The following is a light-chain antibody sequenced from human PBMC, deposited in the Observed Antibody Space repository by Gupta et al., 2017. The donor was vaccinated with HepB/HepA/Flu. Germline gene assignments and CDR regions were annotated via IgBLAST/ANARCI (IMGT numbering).Light chain of an antibody. CDR3: QQRSNGPPYT. CDR2: DAS. J-gene: IGKJ2*01. CDR1: QSVSSY. V-gene: IGKV3-11*01. Sequence: VLTQSPATLSLSPGERATLSCRASQSVSSYLDWYQQKPGQAPRLLIYDASNRATGIPARFRGSGSGTELTLTISSRELEDFAVYYCQQRSNGPPYTFGQGTKLEIK.